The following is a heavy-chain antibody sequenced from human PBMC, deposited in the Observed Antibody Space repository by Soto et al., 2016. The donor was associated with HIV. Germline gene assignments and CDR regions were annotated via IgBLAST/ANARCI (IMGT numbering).Heavy chain of an antibody. J-gene: IGHJ2*01. CDR3: TRGTMVITPRWYFDL. Sequence: EVQLVESGGTLVQPGGSLRLFCEASEFSLSNYWVHWVRQVPGKGLIWVSRINSDGSVTDYVDSVRGRFTIFRDNTKNTVYLHMNRLREDDTATYYCTRGTMVITPRWYFDLWGLAP. D-gene: IGHD4-17*01. CDR2: INSDGSVT. V-gene: IGHV3-74*01. CDR1: EFSLSNYW.